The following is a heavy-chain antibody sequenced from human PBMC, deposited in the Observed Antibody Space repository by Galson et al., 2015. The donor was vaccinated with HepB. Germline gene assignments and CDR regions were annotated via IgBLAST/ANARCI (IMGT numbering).Heavy chain of an antibody. CDR1: GSNFKNYC. CDR3: TRGLEGGDYLFRGWQSRYNFFDP. J-gene: IGHJ5*02. D-gene: IGHD2-21*01. CDR2: IKEDGTEK. Sequence: SLRLSCAASGSNFKNYCMNWVRQAPGKGLEWVAKIKEDGTEKYYVDSVKGRFTISRDNVKDSLDLQMSSLRGEDTAVYFCTRGLEGGDYLFRGWQSRYNFFDPWGQGTLVIVSS. V-gene: IGHV3-7*01.